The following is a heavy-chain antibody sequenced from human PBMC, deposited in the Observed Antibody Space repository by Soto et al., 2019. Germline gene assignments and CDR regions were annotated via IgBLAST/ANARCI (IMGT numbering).Heavy chain of an antibody. CDR2: ISGKNGNT. D-gene: IGHD2-15*01. Sequence: QVQLVQSGVEVKKPGASVKVSCKASGYTFISHGISWVRQAPGRGLEWMGWISGKNGNTNYAQKLQGRVTLTTDTSTSTAYMELRILRSHDTSVYYCARVSSSIVVVPDYGMDVWGQGTTVTVSS. V-gene: IGHV1-18*04. CDR3: ARVSSSIVVVPDYGMDV. CDR1: GYTFISHG. J-gene: IGHJ6*02.